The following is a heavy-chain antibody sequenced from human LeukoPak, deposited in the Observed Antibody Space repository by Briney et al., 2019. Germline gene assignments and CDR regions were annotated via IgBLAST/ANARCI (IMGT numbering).Heavy chain of an antibody. Sequence: SETLSLTCAVSGGSISSSNWWSWVRQPPGKGLEWIGEIYHSGSTNYNPSLKSRVTISVDKSKNQFSLKLSSVTAADTAVYCARSRQASGLFNSWGQGTLIVVSS. CDR1: GGSISSSNW. V-gene: IGHV4-4*02. D-gene: IGHD3-10*01. J-gene: IGHJ5*01. CDR2: IYHSGST. CDR3: RSRQASGLFNS.